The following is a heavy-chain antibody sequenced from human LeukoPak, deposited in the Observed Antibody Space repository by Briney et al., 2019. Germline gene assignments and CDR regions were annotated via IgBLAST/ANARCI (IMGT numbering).Heavy chain of an antibody. D-gene: IGHD3-22*01. V-gene: IGHV3-30*04. J-gene: IGHJ6*03. CDR2: ISYDGSNK. CDR3: ARGTSRATMIVVGPYYYYMDV. Sequence: GRSLRLSCAASGFTFSSYAMHWVRQAPGKGLEWVAVISYDGSNKYYADSVKGRFTISRDNSKNTLYLQMNSLRAEDTAVYYCARGTSRATMIVVGPYYYYMDVWGKGTTVTVSS. CDR1: GFTFSSYA.